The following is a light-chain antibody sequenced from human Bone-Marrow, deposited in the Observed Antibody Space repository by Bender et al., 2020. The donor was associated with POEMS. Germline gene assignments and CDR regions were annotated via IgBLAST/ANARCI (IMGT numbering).Light chain of an antibody. V-gene: IGLV2-14*03. CDR3: SSYTGTSTVV. Sequence: QSALTQPASVSGSPGQSITISCTGTSSDVGTYNYVSWFQQHPGKAPKLMIYDVSKRPSGVSIRFSGSKSGNTASLTISGLQAEDEGDYYCSSYTGTSTVVFGGGTKLTVL. CDR2: DVS. CDR1: SSDVGTYNY. J-gene: IGLJ2*01.